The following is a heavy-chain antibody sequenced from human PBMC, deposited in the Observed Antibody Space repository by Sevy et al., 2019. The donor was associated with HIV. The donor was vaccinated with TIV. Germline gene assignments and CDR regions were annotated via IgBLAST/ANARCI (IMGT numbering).Heavy chain of an antibody. D-gene: IGHD6-13*01. Sequence: ASLKVSCKASGYTFSDYYIYWFRQAPGQGLEWMGWINPNSGGTKYAQQFQGRVTMTRDTSISSVSMELTSLRSDDTAMYYCARPGYSSSWYGGAFNYWGQGTLVSVSS. CDR3: ARPGYSSSWYGGAFNY. J-gene: IGHJ4*02. CDR1: GYTFSDYY. V-gene: IGHV1-2*02. CDR2: INPNSGGT.